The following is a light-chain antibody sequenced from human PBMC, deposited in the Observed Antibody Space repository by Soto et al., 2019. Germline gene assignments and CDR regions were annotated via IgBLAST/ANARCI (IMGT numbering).Light chain of an antibody. CDR3: QQLNVYPLT. V-gene: IGKV3-20*01. CDR2: GAS. CDR1: QSVSSY. Sequence: EIVLTQSPGTLSLSPGERATLSCRAGQSVSSYLAWYQQKPGQAPRLLFYGASSRATGIPDRFSGSGSGTDFTLTISSLQPEDFATYYCQQLNVYPLTFGQGTRLEIK. J-gene: IGKJ5*01.